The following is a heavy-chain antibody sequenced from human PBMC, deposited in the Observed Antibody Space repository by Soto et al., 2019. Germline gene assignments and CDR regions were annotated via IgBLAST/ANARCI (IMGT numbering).Heavy chain of an antibody. CDR3: ARDTYYYDSSGYVSYYYGMDV. J-gene: IGHJ6*02. D-gene: IGHD3-22*01. CDR2: IYYSGST. CDR1: GGSISSYY. V-gene: IGHV4-59*01. Sequence: SETLSLTCTVSGGSISSYYWSWIRQPPGKGLEWIGYIYYSGSTNYNPSLKSRVTISVDTSKNQFSLKLSSVTAADTAVYYCARDTYYYDSSGYVSYYYGMDVWGQGTTVTVS.